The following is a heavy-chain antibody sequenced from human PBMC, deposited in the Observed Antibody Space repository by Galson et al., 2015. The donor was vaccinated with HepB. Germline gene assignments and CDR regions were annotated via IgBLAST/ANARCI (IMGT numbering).Heavy chain of an antibody. CDR2: ITSSGGNS. Sequence: SLRLSCAASGFTFSRYAMTWVRQALGKGLEWVSSITSSGGNSYYTESVKGRFTISRDNSKNTVLLQLNSLRVADTAGYYCAKDGVMVAANPYHFHYWGQGTLVTVSS. CDR1: GFTFSRYA. D-gene: IGHD2-15*01. CDR3: AKDGVMVAANPYHFHY. V-gene: IGHV3-23*01. J-gene: IGHJ4*02.